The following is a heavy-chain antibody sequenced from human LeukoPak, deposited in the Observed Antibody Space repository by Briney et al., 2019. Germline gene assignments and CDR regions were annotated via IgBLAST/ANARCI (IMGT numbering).Heavy chain of an antibody. CDR1: GFTSSSYA. CDR2: ISSNGGST. Sequence: PGGSLRLSCAASGFTSSSYAMHWVRQAPGKGLEYVSAISSNGGSTYYANSVKGRFTISRDNSKNTLYLQMGSLRAEDMAVYYCARDPTDIVAPGGDYWGQGTLVTVSS. D-gene: IGHD5-12*01. J-gene: IGHJ4*02. CDR3: ARDPTDIVAPGGDY. V-gene: IGHV3-64*01.